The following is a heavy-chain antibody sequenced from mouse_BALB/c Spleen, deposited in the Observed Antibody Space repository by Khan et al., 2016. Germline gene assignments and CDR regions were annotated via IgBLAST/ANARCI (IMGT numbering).Heavy chain of an antibody. J-gene: IGHJ2*01. V-gene: IGHV1-80*01. CDR3: ARRDYYVSSYFDY. CDR2: IYPGDGDT. D-gene: IGHD1-1*01. Sequence: QVQLKQSGAELVRPGSSVKISCKASGYAFSSYWMNWVKQRPGQGLEWIGQIYPGDGDTNYNGKFKGKATLTADKSSSTAYMQLSSLTSEDSAVYFCARRDYYVSSYFDYWRQGTTLTVSS. CDR1: GYAFSSYW.